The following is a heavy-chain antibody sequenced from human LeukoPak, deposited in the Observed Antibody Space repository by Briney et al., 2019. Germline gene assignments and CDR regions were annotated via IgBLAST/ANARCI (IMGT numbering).Heavy chain of an antibody. CDR1: GFTFSSYG. CDR2: MSGSGGGT. CDR3: AKERGGEFDY. V-gene: IGHV3-23*01. D-gene: IGHD2-21*01. Sequence: PGGSLRLSCAASGFTFSSYGMSWVRQAPGKGLEWVSAMSGSGGGTYYADSVKGRFTISRDNSKNTLYLQMNSLRGEDTAVYYCAKERGGEFDYWGQGTLVTVSS. J-gene: IGHJ4*02.